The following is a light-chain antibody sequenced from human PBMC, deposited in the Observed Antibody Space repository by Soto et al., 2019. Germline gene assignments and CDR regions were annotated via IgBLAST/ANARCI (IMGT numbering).Light chain of an antibody. Sequence: EIVLTQSPGTLSLSPGERATLSCRASQSVSSSYLAWYQQKPGQAPRLLIYDASSRATGIPDRFSGSGSGTDFTLTISRLEPEDFAVYYCQHYSTSPRVTFGQGTRLEIK. CDR2: DAS. V-gene: IGKV3-20*01. J-gene: IGKJ5*01. CDR1: QSVSSSY. CDR3: QHYSTSPRVT.